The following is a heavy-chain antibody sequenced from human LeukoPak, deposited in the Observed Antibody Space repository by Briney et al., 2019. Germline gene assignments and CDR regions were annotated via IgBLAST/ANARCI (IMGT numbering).Heavy chain of an antibody. CDR3: ARVSGDYVDYYYYYMDV. J-gene: IGHJ6*03. Sequence: SVKVSCKASGGTFSSYAISWVRQAPGQGLEWMGGIIPIFGTANYAQKFQGRVTITTDESTSTAYMELSSLRSEDTAVYYCARVSGDYVDYYYYYMDVWGKGTTVTVS. CDR2: IIPIFGTA. D-gene: IGHD4-17*01. CDR1: GGTFSSYA. V-gene: IGHV1-69*05.